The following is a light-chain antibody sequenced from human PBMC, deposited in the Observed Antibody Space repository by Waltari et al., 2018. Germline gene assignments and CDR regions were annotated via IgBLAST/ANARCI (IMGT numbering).Light chain of an antibody. J-gene: IGLJ2*01. V-gene: IGLV2-14*01. CDR3: SSYASSK. Sequence: QSALTQPASVSGSPGQTITISCTGTSSDIGGHNYVSWYQQHPGKAPKLMIYDVVKRPSGVSNRFSRSKSGNTSSLTISGLQAEDDATYYCSSYASSKFGGGTKLTVL. CDR2: DVV. CDR1: SSDIGGHNY.